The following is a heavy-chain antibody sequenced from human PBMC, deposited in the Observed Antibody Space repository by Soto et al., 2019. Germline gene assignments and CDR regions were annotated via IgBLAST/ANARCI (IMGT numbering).Heavy chain of an antibody. CDR1: GGSIGNYY. CDR2: IYYSRST. J-gene: IGHJ5*02. CDR3: VRNHYSGFYYFDP. Sequence: SETLSLTCTVAGGSIGNYYCRWIRQPPGKGLEWIGYIYYSRSTNYNPSLKSRVTISVDTSKNNFSLNLSSVTDADTAMYYCVRNHYSGFYYFDPWGQGTLVTVSS. D-gene: IGHD2-15*01. V-gene: IGHV4-59*12.